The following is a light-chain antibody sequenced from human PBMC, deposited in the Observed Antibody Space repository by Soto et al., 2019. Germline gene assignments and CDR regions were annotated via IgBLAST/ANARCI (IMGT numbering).Light chain of an antibody. Sequence: QSVLTQPPSASGTPGQRVTISCSGSSSNIGSNYVYWYQQLPGTAPKLLIYRNNQRPSGVPDRFSGSKPGTSASLAISGLRSEDEADYYCAAWDDSLSGFYVSGTGTKVTVL. J-gene: IGLJ1*01. V-gene: IGLV1-47*01. CDR1: SSNIGSNY. CDR2: RNN. CDR3: AAWDDSLSGFYV.